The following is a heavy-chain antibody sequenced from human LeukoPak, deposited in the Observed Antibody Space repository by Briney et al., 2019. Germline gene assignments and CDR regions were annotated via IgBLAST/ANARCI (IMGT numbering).Heavy chain of an antibody. V-gene: IGHV4-61*01. CDR3: ARGLGSYYNWFDP. CDR2: IYYSGST. D-gene: IGHD1-26*01. Sequence: SETVSLTCTVSGGSVNSGSYSWSWIRQPPGKGLEWIGYIYYSGSTNYSPSLKSRVTISVDTSKNQFSLKLSSVTAADTAVYYCARGLGSYYNWFDPWGQGTLVTVSS. J-gene: IGHJ5*02. CDR1: GGSVNSGSYS.